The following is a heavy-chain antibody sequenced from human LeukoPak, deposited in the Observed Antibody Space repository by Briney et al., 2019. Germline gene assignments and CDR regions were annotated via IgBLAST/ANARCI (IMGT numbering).Heavy chain of an antibody. CDR1: GFTFSSYA. V-gene: IGHV3-53*01. D-gene: IGHD1-26*01. CDR2: FYSGGST. CDR3: ARSEVGYAVLDF. Sequence: GGSLRLSCAASGFTFSSYAMSWVRQAPGKGLEWVSVFYSGGSTYYADSVKGRFTISRDNSKNTVYLQMNSLRAEDTAVYYCARSEVGYAVLDFWGQGTLVTVSS. J-gene: IGHJ4*02.